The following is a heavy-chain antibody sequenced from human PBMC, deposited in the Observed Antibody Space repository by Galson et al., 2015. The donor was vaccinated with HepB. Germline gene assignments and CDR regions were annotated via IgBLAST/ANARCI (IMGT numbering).Heavy chain of an antibody. CDR2: INPNSGGT. V-gene: IGHV1-2*02. D-gene: IGHD4-17*01. CDR1: GYTFTGYY. Sequence: SVKVSCKASGYTFTGYYMHWVRQAPGQGLEWMGWINPNSGGTNYAQKFQGRVTMTRDTSISTAYMELSRLRSDDTAVYYCARGQIGIFDYGDFGDYWGQGTLVTVSS. J-gene: IGHJ4*02. CDR3: ARGQIGIFDYGDFGDY.